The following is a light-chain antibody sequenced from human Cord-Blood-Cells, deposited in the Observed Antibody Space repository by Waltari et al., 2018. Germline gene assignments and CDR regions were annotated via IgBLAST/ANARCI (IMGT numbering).Light chain of an antibody. CDR1: SSNIGSNT. CDR2: SNN. CDR3: AAWDDGLNGYV. V-gene: IGLV1-44*01. J-gene: IGLJ1*01. Sequence: QSVLTQPPSASGTPGQRVTISCSGSSSNIGSNTVNWYQQLPGTAPKLLIHSNNQRRAAVPDRFSGSKSGASGSLAISGLQSEDGADYDGAAWDDGLNGYVFGTGTKVTVL.